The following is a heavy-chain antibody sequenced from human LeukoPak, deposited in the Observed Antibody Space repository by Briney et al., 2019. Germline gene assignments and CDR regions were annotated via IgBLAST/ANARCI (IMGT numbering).Heavy chain of an antibody. CDR1: GGSISSGDYY. J-gene: IGHJ4*02. V-gene: IGHV4-30-4*08. D-gene: IGHD3-16*01. CDR2: IYYSGST. Sequence: NPSETLSLACTVSGGSISSGDYYWSWIRQPPGKGLEWIGYIYYSGSTNYNPSLKSRVTISVDTSKNQFSLKLSSVTAADTAVYYCARDLRGGSDYWGQGTLVTVSS. CDR3: ARDLRGGSDY.